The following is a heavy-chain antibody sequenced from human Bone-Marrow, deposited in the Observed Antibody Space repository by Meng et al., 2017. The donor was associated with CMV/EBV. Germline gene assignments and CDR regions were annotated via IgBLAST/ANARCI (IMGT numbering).Heavy chain of an antibody. V-gene: IGHV1-2*02. CDR1: GYTFTGYY. J-gene: IGHJ4*02. CDR3: AREVATMATGRLTDVGQLDC. CDR2: INPNSGGT. Sequence: ASLKVSCKASGYTFTGYYMHWVRQAPGQGLEWMGWINPNSGGTNYAQKFQGRVTMTRDTSISTAYMELSRLRSDDTAVYYCAREVATMATGRLTDVGQLDCWGQGTLVTFSS. D-gene: IGHD3-10*01.